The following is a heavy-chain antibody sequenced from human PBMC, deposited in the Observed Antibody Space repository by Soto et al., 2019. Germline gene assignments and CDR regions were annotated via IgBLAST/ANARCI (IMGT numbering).Heavy chain of an antibody. CDR2: IIPLFGTA. CDR1: GGTFSTYA. D-gene: IGHD6-19*01. J-gene: IGHJ4*02. Sequence: QVQLEQSGAEVKQPGSSVRVSCKTSGGTFSTYAINWVRQAPGQGLEWMGAIIPLFGTADYSQKFQGRVTITADESTSTAYMDLSSLRSDDTAVYFCASPKGTYSSGYYYFDFWGQGTLVTVSS. V-gene: IGHV1-69*01. CDR3: ASPKGTYSSGYYYFDF.